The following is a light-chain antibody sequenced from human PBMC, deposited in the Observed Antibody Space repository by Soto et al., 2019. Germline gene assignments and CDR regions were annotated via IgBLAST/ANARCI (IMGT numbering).Light chain of an antibody. CDR3: QQRAKWSPLN. J-gene: IGKJ5*01. CDR2: DAS. Sequence: EIVLTQSPATLSLSPGERATLSCRASQSINIYLAWYQQKPGQAPRLLIYDASNRATGIPATFSGSGSGTAFTLSINRLEPEDFAVYYCQQRAKWSPLNFGQGTRLEIK. V-gene: IGKV3-11*01. CDR1: QSINIY.